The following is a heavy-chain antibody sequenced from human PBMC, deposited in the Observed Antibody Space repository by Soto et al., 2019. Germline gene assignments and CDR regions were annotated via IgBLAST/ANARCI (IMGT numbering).Heavy chain of an antibody. CDR2: NYYNGNT. CDR3: TTATWYSEY. CDR1: VGSISNHY. J-gene: IGHJ4*02. D-gene: IGHD6-25*01. Sequence: QVQLQESGPGLVRPSETLSLTCTVSVGSISNHYWSWVRQPPGKGLEWIGYNYYNGNTNYNPSLKSRVTMSVETSKNQISLKLSSLTAADPAVYYCTTATWYSEYWGQGNLVTVS. V-gene: IGHV4-59*11.